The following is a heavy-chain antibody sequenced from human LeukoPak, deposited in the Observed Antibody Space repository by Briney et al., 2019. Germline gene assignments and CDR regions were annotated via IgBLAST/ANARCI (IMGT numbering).Heavy chain of an antibody. Sequence: GGSLRLSCAASGFTFSSYWMLWARQVPGKGLVWVSRINPGGSSIAYADSVKGRFTISRDNAKNTLYLQMDSLRAEDTAVYYCARSNQADDYWGQGTLVTVSS. CDR1: GFTFSSYW. V-gene: IGHV3-74*01. D-gene: IGHD1-14*01. J-gene: IGHJ4*02. CDR3: ARSNQADDY. CDR2: INPGGSSI.